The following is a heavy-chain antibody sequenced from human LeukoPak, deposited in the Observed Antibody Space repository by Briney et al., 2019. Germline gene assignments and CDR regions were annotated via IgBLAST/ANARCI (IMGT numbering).Heavy chain of an antibody. CDR3: ARDSGSYYWYYYMDV. V-gene: IGHV1-69*05. CDR2: IIPIFGTA. CDR1: GGTFSSYA. J-gene: IGHJ6*03. D-gene: IGHD3-10*01. Sequence: ASVKVSCKASGGTFSSYAISWVRQAPGQGLEWMGRIIPIFGTANYAQKFQGRVTTTTDESTSTAYMELSSLRSEDTAVYYCARDSGSYYWYYYMDVWGKGTTVTVSS.